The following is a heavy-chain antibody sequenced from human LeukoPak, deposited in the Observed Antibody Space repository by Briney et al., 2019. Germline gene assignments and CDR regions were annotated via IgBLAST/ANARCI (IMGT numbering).Heavy chain of an antibody. CDR3: ARDGGLTRFDY. D-gene: IGHD3-16*01. J-gene: IGHJ4*02. V-gene: IGHV4-61*02. Sequence: SETLSLTCTVSGGSISSGSYYWSWIRQPAGKGLEWIGRIYTSGSTNYNPSLKSRVTISVDTSKNQFSLKLSSVTAADTAVYYCARDGGLTRFDYWGQGTLVTVSS. CDR1: GGSISSGSYY. CDR2: IYTSGST.